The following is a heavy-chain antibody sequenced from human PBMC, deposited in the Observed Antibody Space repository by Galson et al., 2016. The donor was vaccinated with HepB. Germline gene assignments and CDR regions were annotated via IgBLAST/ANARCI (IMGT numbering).Heavy chain of an antibody. CDR1: GGSINSGGYS. CDR2: IYNSGST. J-gene: IGHJ3*01. V-gene: IGHV4-30-2*01. Sequence: TLSLTCTVSGGSINSGGYSWTWVRQPPGKGLEWIGYIYNSGSTFYNPSLKSRVTISIDKSKNQVSLKLTSVTAADTAVYFCARRIVVVTAIRDAFDLWGQGTMVTVSS. CDR3: ARRIVVVTAIRDAFDL. D-gene: IGHD2-21*02.